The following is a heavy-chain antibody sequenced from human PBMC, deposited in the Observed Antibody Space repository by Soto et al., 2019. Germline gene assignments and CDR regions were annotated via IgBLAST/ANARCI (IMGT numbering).Heavy chain of an antibody. CDR2: INHSGST. CDR3: ARTLSGFTYGSRQFYFDY. D-gene: IGHD3-10*01. CDR1: GGSFSGYY. V-gene: IGHV4-34*01. Sequence: PSETLSLTCAVYGGSFSGYYWSWIRQPPGKGLEWIGEINHSGSTNYNPSLKSRVTISVDTSKNQFSLTLTSVTAADTAVYYCARTLSGFTYGSRQFYFDYWGQGTLVTVSS. J-gene: IGHJ4*02.